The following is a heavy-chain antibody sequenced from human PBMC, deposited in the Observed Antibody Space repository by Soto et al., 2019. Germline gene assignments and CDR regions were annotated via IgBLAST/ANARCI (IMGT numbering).Heavy chain of an antibody. CDR1: GGSISSGGYY. CDR3: ARHKDPYSRGYYYYMDV. V-gene: IGHV4-61*08. D-gene: IGHD5-12*01. Sequence: SETLSLTCTVSGGSISSGGYYWSWIRQHPGKGLEWIGYIYYSGSTNYNPSLKSRVTISVDTSKNQFSLKLSSVTAADTAVYYCARHKDPYSRGYYYYMDVWGKGTTVTVSS. J-gene: IGHJ6*03. CDR2: IYYSGST.